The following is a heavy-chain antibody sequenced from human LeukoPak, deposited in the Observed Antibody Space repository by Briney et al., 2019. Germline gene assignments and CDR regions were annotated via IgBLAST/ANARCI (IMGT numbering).Heavy chain of an antibody. Sequence: AASVTVSCTVSGYTLTELSMHWVRQAPGKGLEWMGGFDPEDGETIYAQKFQGRVTMTEDTSTDTAYMELSSLRSEDTAVYYCATDRLGGSYYYYYGMDVWGQGTTVTVSS. CDR3: ATDRLGGSYYYYYGMDV. CDR1: GYTLTELS. CDR2: FDPEDGET. D-gene: IGHD1-26*01. J-gene: IGHJ6*02. V-gene: IGHV1-24*01.